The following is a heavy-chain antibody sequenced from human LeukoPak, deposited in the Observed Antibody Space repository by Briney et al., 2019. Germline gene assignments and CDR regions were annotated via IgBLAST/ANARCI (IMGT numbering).Heavy chain of an antibody. V-gene: IGHV3-13*01. CDR1: GFTFSSYD. CDR3: ARGSLRYFDFDY. J-gene: IGHJ4*02. Sequence: PGGSLRLSCAASGFTFSSYDMHWVRQATGKGLEWVSAIGIAGYTYYPGSVKGRFTISREDAKNSLYLQMNSPRAGDTAVYYCARGSLRYFDFDYWGQGTLVTVSS. D-gene: IGHD3-9*01. CDR2: IGIAGYT.